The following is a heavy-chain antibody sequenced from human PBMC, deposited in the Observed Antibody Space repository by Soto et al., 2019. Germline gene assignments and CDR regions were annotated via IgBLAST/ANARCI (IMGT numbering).Heavy chain of an antibody. CDR1: RFTFRNFA. CDR2: ISRSRDDT. CDR3: GKDIYNFDWLLFDY. J-gene: IGHJ4*02. Sequence: EVQLLESGGGLVQPGGSLRLFCAASRFTFRNFAMRWVRQAPGKGLEWVSGISRSRDDTFYADSVKGRFTIFRDNSKNTLYPPMNSRRAEDTAIYYCGKDIYNFDWLLFDYWGQGTLVTVSS. D-gene: IGHD3-9*01. V-gene: IGHV3-23*01.